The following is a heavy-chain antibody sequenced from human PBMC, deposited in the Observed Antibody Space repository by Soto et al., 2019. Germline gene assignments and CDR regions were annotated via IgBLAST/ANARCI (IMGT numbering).Heavy chain of an antibody. CDR1: GFTFDDYA. J-gene: IGHJ4*02. CDR2: ISWNSGSI. Sequence: SLRLSCAASGFTFDDYAMHWVRQAPGKGLEWVSGISWNSGSIGYADSVKGRFTISRDNAKNSLYLQMNSLRAEYTALYYCAKDFQSSSSGNDYWGQGTLVTVSS. V-gene: IGHV3-9*01. CDR3: AKDFQSSSSGNDY. D-gene: IGHD6-6*01.